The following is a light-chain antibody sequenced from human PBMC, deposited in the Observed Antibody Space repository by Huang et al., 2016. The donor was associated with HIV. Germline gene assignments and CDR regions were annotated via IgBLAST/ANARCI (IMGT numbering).Light chain of an antibody. J-gene: IGKJ1*01. CDR3: QQYNNWPPWT. CDR2: GAS. Sequence: EIVMTQSPATLSVSPGERATLSCRASQSVSSNLAWYQQKPGQAPRLLLYGASTRATDIPVRFSGSGSGTEFTLTISSLQSEDFAVYYCQQYNNWPPWTFGQGTKVEIK. V-gene: IGKV3-15*01. CDR1: QSVSSN.